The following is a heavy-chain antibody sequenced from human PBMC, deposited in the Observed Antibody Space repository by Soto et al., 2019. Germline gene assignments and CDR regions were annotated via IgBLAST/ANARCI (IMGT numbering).Heavy chain of an antibody. Sequence: QVQLVQSGAEVKKPGSSVKVSCTASGGSLSNFGISWVRQAPGQGLEWMGAMIPGFGTSNYAQKFQDRVTVNADESTTTVYMKERTLTPEATAVYYCARGDDTKIVVTTSDAMDVRGQGPTVTVSS. V-gene: IGHV1-69*12. CDR1: GGSLSNFG. D-gene: IGHD3-22*01. J-gene: IGHJ6*02. CDR3: ARGDDTKIVVTTSDAMDV. CDR2: MIPGFGTS.